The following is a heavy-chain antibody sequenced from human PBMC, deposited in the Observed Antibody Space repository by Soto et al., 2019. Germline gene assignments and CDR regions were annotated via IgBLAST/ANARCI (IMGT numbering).Heavy chain of an antibody. CDR3: EKGHYYGSGSYYRFPMDV. CDR2: FDPEDGET. J-gene: IGHJ6*02. V-gene: IGHV1-24*01. CDR1: GYTLTELS. Sequence: ATVKVSCKVSGYTLTELSMHWVRQARGKGLEWMGGFDPEDGETIYAQKFQGRVTMTEDTSTDTAYMELSSLRSEDTDVYYCEKGHYYGSGSYYRFPMDVWGQGPTVTVSS. D-gene: IGHD3-10*01.